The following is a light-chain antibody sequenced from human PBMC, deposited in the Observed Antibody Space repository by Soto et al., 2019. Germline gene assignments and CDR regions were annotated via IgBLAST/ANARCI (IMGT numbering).Light chain of an antibody. V-gene: IGKV3-20*01. J-gene: IGKJ1*01. CDR1: QSVSSSY. CDR2: GAS. CDR3: QQHRT. Sequence: EIVLTQSPGTLSLSPGERATLSCRASQSVSSSYFAWYQQKPGQAPRLLIYGASSRAAGIPDRFTGSGSGTEFTLTISRLEPEDFAVYFCQQHRTFGQGTKGGYQ.